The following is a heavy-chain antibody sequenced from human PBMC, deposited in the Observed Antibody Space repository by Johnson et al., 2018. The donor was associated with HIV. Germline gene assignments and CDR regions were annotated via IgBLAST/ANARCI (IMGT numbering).Heavy chain of an antibody. D-gene: IGHD3-22*01. CDR2: ISHHGSNQ. Sequence: QVQLVESGGGVVQPGRSLRLSCAASGFSFGNFAMHWVRQAPGKGLEWVALISHHGSNQFYGDSVKGRFTISRDNSKNTLYLQMNSLRVEDTAVYYCAKRSQQYYDSGGYRDAYDIWGQGTMVTVSS. CDR3: AKRSQQYYDSGGYRDAYDI. V-gene: IGHV3-30*18. CDR1: GFSFGNFA. J-gene: IGHJ3*02.